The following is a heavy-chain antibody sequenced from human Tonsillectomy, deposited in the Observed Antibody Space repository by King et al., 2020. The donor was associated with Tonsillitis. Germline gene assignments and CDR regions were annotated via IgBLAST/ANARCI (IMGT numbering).Heavy chain of an antibody. D-gene: IGHD7-27*01. CDR2: TKYRSKWYN. J-gene: IGHJ3*02. CDR3: ARVGAGDDI. V-gene: IGHV6-1*01. CDR1: GDSVSSNTAS. Sequence: VQLQQSGPGLVKPSQTLSLTCAISGDSVSSNTASWSWIRQSPSRGLEWLGKTKYRSKWYNDYAVSVKSRITINPDTTKNQLSLQLNSVTPEDTAVYYCARVGAGDDIWGQGTMVTVSS.